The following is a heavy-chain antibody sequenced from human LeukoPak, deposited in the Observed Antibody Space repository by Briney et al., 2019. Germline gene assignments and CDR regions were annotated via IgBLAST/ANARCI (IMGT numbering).Heavy chain of an antibody. CDR2: ISSSGSTI. D-gene: IGHD2-15*01. CDR1: GFTFSDYY. CDR3: ARVARYCSGGSCVDY. J-gene: IGHJ4*02. V-gene: IGHV3-11*04. Sequence: GGSLRLSCAASGFTFSDYYMNWIRQAPGKGMEWVSYISSSGSTIYYADSVKGRFTISRDNAKNSLYLQMNSLRAEDTAVYYCARVARYCSGGSCVDYWGQGTLVTVSS.